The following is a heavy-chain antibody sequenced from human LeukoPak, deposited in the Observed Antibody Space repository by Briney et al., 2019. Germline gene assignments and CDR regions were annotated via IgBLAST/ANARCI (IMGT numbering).Heavy chain of an antibody. Sequence: GASVKVSCKASGYTFTSYGISWVRQAPGQGLEWMGWISAYNGNTNYAQKLQGRVTMTTDTSTSTAYMELRSLRSDDTAVYYCARDQDRFMWLGGLTFDYWGQGTLVTVSS. V-gene: IGHV1-18*01. J-gene: IGHJ4*02. CDR3: ARDQDRFMWLGGLTFDY. CDR1: GYTFTSYG. CDR2: ISAYNGNT. D-gene: IGHD6-19*01.